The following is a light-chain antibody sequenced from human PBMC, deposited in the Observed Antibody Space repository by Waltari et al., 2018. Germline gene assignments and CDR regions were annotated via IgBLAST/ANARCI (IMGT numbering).Light chain of an antibody. CDR3: QQYDQYPGT. CDR2: KAS. J-gene: IGKJ1*01. V-gene: IGKV1-5*03. Sequence: DIQMTQSPSTLSASVGDRVTITCRASQSISVYLAWYQQKPGKAPKVLIHKASTIEAGVPSRFSGSGAGKEFTLTINSLQPDDFATYYCQQYDQYPGTFGQGTKVEIK. CDR1: QSISVY.